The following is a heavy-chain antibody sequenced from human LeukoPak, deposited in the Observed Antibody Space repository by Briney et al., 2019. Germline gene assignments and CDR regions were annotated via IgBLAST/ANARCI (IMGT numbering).Heavy chain of an antibody. CDR1: GGSISSGGYY. CDR3: ARQWGIAAAGRRNPYYYYMDV. J-gene: IGHJ6*03. V-gene: IGHV4-39*01. Sequence: SQTLSLTCTVSGGSISSGGYYWGWIRQPPGKGLEWIGSIYYSGSTYYNPSLKGRVTISVDTSKNQFSLKLSSVTAADTAVYYCARQWGIAAAGRRNPYYYYMDVWGKGTTVTVSS. CDR2: IYYSGST. D-gene: IGHD6-13*01.